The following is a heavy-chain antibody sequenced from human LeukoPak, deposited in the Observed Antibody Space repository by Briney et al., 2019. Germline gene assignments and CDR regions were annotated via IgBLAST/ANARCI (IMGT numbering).Heavy chain of an antibody. Sequence: SGGSLRLSCAASGYMFNKYGINWVRQAPGKGLEWVANIKQDGSQKYYVDSVKGRFTISRDNAKNSLYLQMNSLRAEDTAVYYCARDVSGTGGKDYWGQGTLVTVSS. CDR2: IKQDGSQK. J-gene: IGHJ4*02. D-gene: IGHD1-1*01. V-gene: IGHV3-7*01. CDR3: ARDVSGTGGKDY. CDR1: GYMFNKYG.